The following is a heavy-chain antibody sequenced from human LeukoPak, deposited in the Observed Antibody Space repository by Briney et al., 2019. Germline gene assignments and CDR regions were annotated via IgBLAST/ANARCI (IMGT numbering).Heavy chain of an antibody. CDR2: ISGSGDDT. Sequence: GGSLRLSCSASGFTFSSYVMTWVRQAPGQGLEWVSAISGSGDDTYYADSVKGRFTISRDNSKNTLYLQMKSLRAEDTAVYYCAKKEALTRGVPYSYDFWGQGTLVTVSS. J-gene: IGHJ4*02. D-gene: IGHD3-10*01. CDR3: AKKEALTRGVPYSYDF. CDR1: GFTFSSYV. V-gene: IGHV3-23*01.